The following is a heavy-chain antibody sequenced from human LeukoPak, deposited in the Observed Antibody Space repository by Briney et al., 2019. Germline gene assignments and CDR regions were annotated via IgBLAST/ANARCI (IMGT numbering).Heavy chain of an antibody. CDR1: GGAIRSYY. D-gene: IGHD2-15*01. V-gene: IGHV4-59*01. J-gene: IGHJ4*02. Sequence: SETVSLTCTVSGGAIRSYYCSWIRQPPGKGLECIGYIYYSRSTNSNRSIKRPLTISVDASKNQFSRKVSSVTAADTAVDYCARALTPGYCSGGTCSYFDYWGQGTLVTVSS. CDR3: ARALTPGYCSGGTCSYFDY. CDR2: IYYSRST.